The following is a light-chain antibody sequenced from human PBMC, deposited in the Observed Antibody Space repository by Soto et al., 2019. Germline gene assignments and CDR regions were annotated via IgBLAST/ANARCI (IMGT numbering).Light chain of an antibody. CDR3: QQYGTSPLT. CDR1: QSVSGTY. CDR2: DVS. V-gene: IGKV3-20*01. J-gene: IGKJ5*01. Sequence: SVLTQSPGTLSLSPGERATLSCRASQSVSGTYLAWYQQKPGQAPRLLIYDVSSRATGIPDRFSGSGSGADFTLTISRLEPEDFAVYYCQQYGTSPLTFGQGTRLEIK.